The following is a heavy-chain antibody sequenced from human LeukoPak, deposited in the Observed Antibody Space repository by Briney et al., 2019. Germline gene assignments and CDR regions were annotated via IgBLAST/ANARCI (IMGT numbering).Heavy chain of an antibody. Sequence: PSETLSLTCSVSGGSLTNHYWGWIRQPPGKGLEFIGYIHSDGTTNYDSSLQSRVAISLDTSKIQFSLRLYSVTAADTALYFCARLNFRGGEALHFDSWGQGTLVTVSS. CDR2: IHSDGTT. D-gene: IGHD3-16*01. CDR3: ARLNFRGGEALHFDS. J-gene: IGHJ4*02. CDR1: GGSLTNHY. V-gene: IGHV4-4*09.